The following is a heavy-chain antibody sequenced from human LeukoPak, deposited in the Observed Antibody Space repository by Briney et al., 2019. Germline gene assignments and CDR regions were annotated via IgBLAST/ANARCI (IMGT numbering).Heavy chain of an antibody. D-gene: IGHD2-2*01. Sequence: GESLKISCKGSGYSFTSYWIGWVRQMPGKGLEWMGIIYPGDSDTRYSPSFQGQVTISADKSISTAYLQWSSLKASDTAMYYCARHPILGYCSSTSCLLNWFDPWGQGTLVTVSS. CDR1: GYSFTSYW. CDR2: IYPGDSDT. V-gene: IGHV5-51*01. CDR3: ARHPILGYCSSTSCLLNWFDP. J-gene: IGHJ5*02.